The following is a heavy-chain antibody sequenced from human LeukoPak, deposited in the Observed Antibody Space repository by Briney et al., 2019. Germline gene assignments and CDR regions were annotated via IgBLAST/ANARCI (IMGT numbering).Heavy chain of an antibody. Sequence: ASVKVSCKASGYTFTSYAMNWVRQAPGQGLEWMGWINTNTGNPTFAQGFTGRFVFSLDTSVSTVYLQISSLKAEDTAVYYCARLYYYGSGSLFYYYYGMDVWGQGTTVTASS. CDR1: GYTFTSYA. CDR2: INTNTGNP. CDR3: ARLYYYGSGSLFYYYYGMDV. D-gene: IGHD3-10*01. J-gene: IGHJ6*02. V-gene: IGHV7-4-1*02.